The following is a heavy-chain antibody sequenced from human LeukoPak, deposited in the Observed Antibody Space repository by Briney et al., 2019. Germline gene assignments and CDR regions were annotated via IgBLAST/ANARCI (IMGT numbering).Heavy chain of an antibody. D-gene: IGHD3-10*01. CDR1: GGSIGNYY. J-gene: IGHJ4*02. CDR2: VYYDGTT. V-gene: IGHV4-59*12. CDR3: AREQTYYYGSGNLDY. Sequence: SGTLSLTCTVSGGSIGNYYWTWIRQPPGKGLEWIGYVYYDGTTKYNPSLKSRVTISVDTSKNQFSLKLSSVTAADTAVYYCAREQTYYYGSGNLDYWGQGTLVTVSS.